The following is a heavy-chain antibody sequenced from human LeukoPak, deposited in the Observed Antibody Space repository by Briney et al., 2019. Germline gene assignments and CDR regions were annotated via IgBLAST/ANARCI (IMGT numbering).Heavy chain of an antibody. D-gene: IGHD3-22*01. J-gene: IGHJ3*02. CDR1: GFTFNDHA. CDR3: ARASYYYDTTGLGAVDI. CDR2: INWNSDNI. Sequence: GRSLRLSCAASGFTFNDHAMYWVRQAPGKGLEWVSGINWNSDNIGYADSVRGRFTISRDDAKNSLFLQMNSLRAEDTALYYCARASYYYDTTGLGAVDIWGQGTLVTVSS. V-gene: IGHV3-9*01.